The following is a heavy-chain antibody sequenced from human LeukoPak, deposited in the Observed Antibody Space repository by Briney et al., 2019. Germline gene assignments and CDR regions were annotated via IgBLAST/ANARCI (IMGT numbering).Heavy chain of an antibody. J-gene: IGHJ3*02. D-gene: IGHD6-19*01. CDR3: AREVWGSGWVLAFDI. CDR1: GYTFTGYY. CDR2: INPNSGGT. Sequence: AASVKVSCKASGYTFTGYYMHWVRQAPGQGLEWMGWINPNSGGTNYAQKFQGRVTMTRDTSISTAYMELSGLRSDDTAVYYCAREVWGSGWVLAFDIWGQGTMVTVSS. V-gene: IGHV1-2*02.